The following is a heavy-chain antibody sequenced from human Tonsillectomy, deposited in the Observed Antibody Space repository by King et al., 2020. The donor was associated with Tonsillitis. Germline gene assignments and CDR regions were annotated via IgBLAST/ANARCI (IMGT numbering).Heavy chain of an antibody. J-gene: IGHJ6*03. CDR2: ISYDGSTT. D-gene: IGHD6-19*01. CDR3: AKEWHNSGYYYSYYYMDV. Sequence: VQLVESGGGVVQPGRSLRLSCAASGFNFSSYGMHWVRQAPGKGLEWVAVISYDGSTTYYADSVKGRFTISRDNSRNTLCLQMNSLRAKDTAVYYCAKEWHNSGYYYSYYYMDVWGKGTTVTVSS. CDR1: GFNFSSYG. V-gene: IGHV3-30*18.